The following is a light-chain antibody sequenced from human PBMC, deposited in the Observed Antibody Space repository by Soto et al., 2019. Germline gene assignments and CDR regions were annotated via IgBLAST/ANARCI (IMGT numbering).Light chain of an antibody. CDR3: QSYDSRLSAVV. CDR2: DNS. V-gene: IGLV1-40*01. J-gene: IGLJ2*01. Sequence: QLVLTQPPSVSGAPGQRGTISCTGNSSNIVAGFDVHWYQQLPGTAPKLLIYDNSNRPSGVPDRFSGSKSGTSAALAITGLQAEDGTDYYGQSYDSRLSAVVFGGGTKLTVL. CDR1: SSNIVAGFD.